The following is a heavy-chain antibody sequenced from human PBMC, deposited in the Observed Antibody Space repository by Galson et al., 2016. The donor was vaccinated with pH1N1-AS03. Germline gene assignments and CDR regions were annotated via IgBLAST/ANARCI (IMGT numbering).Heavy chain of an antibody. CDR1: GDSFNTYW. CDR3: ARRGHCTGISCYDLDS. J-gene: IGHJ4*02. CDR2: IYPGDSDT. V-gene: IGHV5-51*03. D-gene: IGHD2-2*01. Sequence: QSGAEVKKPGESLKISCKGSGDSFNTYWIGGVRQMPGKGLEWMGIIYPGDSDTRYSPSFQGHVTISADASISTAYLQWSSLKASDTAIYYCARRGHCTGISCYDLDSWGQGTMVTVSS.